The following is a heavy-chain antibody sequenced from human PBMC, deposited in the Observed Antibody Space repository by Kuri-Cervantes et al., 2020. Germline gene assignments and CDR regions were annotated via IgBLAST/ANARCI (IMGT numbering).Heavy chain of an antibody. CDR3: AKEQWELRTFDY. J-gene: IGHJ4*02. V-gene: IGHV3-23*01. Sequence: GGSLRLSCEASGFTFRIYGVSWVRPAPGKGPEWVSASGSGAGTYYADSVKGRFTVSRDNSKNTLYLQRNSLSAEETAVYYGAKEQWELRTFDYWGQGTLVTVSS. CDR1: GFTFRIYG. CDR2: SGSGAGT. D-gene: IGHD1-26*01.